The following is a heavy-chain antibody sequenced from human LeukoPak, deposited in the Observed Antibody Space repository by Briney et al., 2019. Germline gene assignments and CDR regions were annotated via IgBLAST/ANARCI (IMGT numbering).Heavy chain of an antibody. CDR3: ARDAYSYGYTDY. CDR2: INPSGGST. D-gene: IGHD5-18*01. J-gene: IGHJ4*02. V-gene: IGHV1-46*01. Sequence: GASVKVSCKASGYSFVGYGITWVRQAPGQGLEWMGIINPSGGSTSYAQKFQGRVTMTRDTSTSTVYMELSSLRSEDTAVYYCARDAYSYGYTDYWGQGTLVTVSS. CDR1: GYSFVGYG.